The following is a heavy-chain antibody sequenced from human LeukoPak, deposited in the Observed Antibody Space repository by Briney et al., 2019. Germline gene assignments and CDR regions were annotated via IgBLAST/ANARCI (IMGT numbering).Heavy chain of an antibody. V-gene: IGHV3-30*03. CDR3: ARDYCSGGSCYRYYYGMDV. CDR1: GFSFSSYG. CDR2: IGRDGRAK. Sequence: GGSLRLSYVASGFSFSSYGMHWVRQAPGKGLEWVAVIGRDGRAKHYADFVKGRFTISRDNSENTLSLEMNSLRDEDTAVYYCARDYCSGGSCYRYYYGMDVWGQGTTVTVSS. J-gene: IGHJ6*02. D-gene: IGHD2-15*01.